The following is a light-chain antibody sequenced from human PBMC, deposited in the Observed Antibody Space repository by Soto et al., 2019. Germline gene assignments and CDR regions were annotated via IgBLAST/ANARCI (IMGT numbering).Light chain of an antibody. CDR1: QSLLHSNGYNY. J-gene: IGKJ2*01. V-gene: IGKV2-28*01. CDR2: LGS. CDR3: MQALQPPLT. Sequence: DIVMTQSPLSLHVTPGEPTSISCRSSQSLLHSNGYNYLDWYLQKPGQSPQLLIYLGSNRTSGVPDRFSGSGSGTDFTLKISRVEAEDVGVYYCMQALQPPLTFGQGTKLEIK.